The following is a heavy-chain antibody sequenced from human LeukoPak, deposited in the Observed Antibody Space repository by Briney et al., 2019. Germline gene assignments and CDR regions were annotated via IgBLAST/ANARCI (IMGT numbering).Heavy chain of an antibody. D-gene: IGHD4-17*01. J-gene: IGHJ4*02. Sequence: PSETLSLTCTVSGGSISSYYWSWIRQPPGKGLEWIGYIYYSGSTNYNPSLKSRVTISVDTSKNKFSLKLSSVTAADTAVYYCARLSDYGDYVPFDYWGQGTLVTVSS. CDR1: GGSISSYY. V-gene: IGHV4-59*08. CDR2: IYYSGST. CDR3: ARLSDYGDYVPFDY.